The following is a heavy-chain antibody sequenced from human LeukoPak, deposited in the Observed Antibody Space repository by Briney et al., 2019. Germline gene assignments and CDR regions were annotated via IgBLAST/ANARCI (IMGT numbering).Heavy chain of an antibody. J-gene: IGHJ4*02. CDR1: GFTVSSNY. CDR2: IKQDGSEK. V-gene: IGHV3-7*01. Sequence: GGSLRLSCAASGFTVSSNYMSWVRQAPGKGLEWVANIKQDGSEKYYVDSVKGRFTISRDNAKNSLYLQMNSLRAEDTAVYYCASGAVLRFLEWSLIFDYWGQGTLVTVSS. D-gene: IGHD3-3*01. CDR3: ASGAVLRFLEWSLIFDY.